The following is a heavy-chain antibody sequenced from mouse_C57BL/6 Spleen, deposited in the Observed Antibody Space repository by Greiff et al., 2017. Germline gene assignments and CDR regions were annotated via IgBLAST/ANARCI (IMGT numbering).Heavy chain of an antibody. V-gene: IGHV1-53*01. D-gene: IGHD2-3*01. CDR2: INPSNGGT. Sequence: QVQLQQPGTELVKPGASVKLSCKASGYTFTSYWMHWVKQRPGQGLEWIGNINPSNGGTNYNEKFKSKATLTVDKSSSTAYMQLSSLTSEDSAVYFCASEGDGEDYYYAMEGWGQGTSVTVAS. CDR3: ASEGDGEDYYYAMEG. J-gene: IGHJ4*01. CDR1: GYTFTSYW.